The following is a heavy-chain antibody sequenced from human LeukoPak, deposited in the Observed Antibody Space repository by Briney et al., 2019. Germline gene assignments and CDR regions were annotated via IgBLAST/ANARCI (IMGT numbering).Heavy chain of an antibody. Sequence: PSETLSLTCTVSGGSISSSSYYWGWIRQPPGRGLEWSGSIYYSGSTYYNPSLKSRVTISVDTSKNQFSLKLSSVTAADTAVYYCASVERITMIVVVITGAFDIWGQGTMVTVSS. CDR2: IYYSGST. CDR3: ASVERITMIVVVITGAFDI. D-gene: IGHD3-22*01. CDR1: GGSISSSSYY. J-gene: IGHJ3*02. V-gene: IGHV4-39*01.